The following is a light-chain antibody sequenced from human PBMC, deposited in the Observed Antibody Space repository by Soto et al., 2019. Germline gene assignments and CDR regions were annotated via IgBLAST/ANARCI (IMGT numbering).Light chain of an antibody. CDR1: SSDVGSWNL. J-gene: IGLJ3*02. CDR2: DGS. V-gene: IGLV2-23*01. CDR3: CSYAGSDTLV. Sequence: QSALTQPASVSGSPGQSITISCTGTSSDVGSWNLVSWYRRHQGEAPKLMIYDGSERPSGVSNRFFASKSGNTASLTISGLQAEDEADYYCCSYAGSDTLVFGGGTQLTVL.